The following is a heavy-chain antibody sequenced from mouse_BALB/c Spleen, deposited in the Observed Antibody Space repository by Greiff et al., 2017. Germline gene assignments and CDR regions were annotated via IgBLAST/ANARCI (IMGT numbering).Heavy chain of an antibody. J-gene: IGHJ4*01. CDR1: GFTFSSYG. V-gene: IGHV5-6*02. D-gene: IGHD1-1*01. CDR2: ISSGGSYT. CDR3: ARRQITTGGYAMDY. Sequence: EVMLVESGGDLVKPGGSLKLSCAASGFTFSSYGMSWVRQTPDKRLEWVATISSGGSYTYYPDSVKGRFTISRDNAKNTLYLQMSSLKSEDTAMYYCARRQITTGGYAMDYWGQGTSVTVSS.